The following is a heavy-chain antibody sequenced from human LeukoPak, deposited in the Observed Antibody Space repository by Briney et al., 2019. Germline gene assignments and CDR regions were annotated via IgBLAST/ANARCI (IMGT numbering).Heavy chain of an antibody. CDR3: ARRQLARPFDY. CDR1: GFSLSGYW. J-gene: IGHJ4*02. Sequence: PGGSLRLSCVASGFSLSGYWMYWVRQAPGKGLMYISRNNGDGSTTNYADVVKGRFTMSRDNVKNTLYLQMNSLRAEDTAVYYCARRQLARPFDYWGQGTLVTVSS. CDR2: NNGDGSTT. V-gene: IGHV3-74*01. D-gene: IGHD6-6*01.